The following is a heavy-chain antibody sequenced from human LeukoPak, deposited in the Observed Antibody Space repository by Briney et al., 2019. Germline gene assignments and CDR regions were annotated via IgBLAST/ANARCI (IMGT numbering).Heavy chain of an antibody. J-gene: IGHJ4*02. V-gene: IGHV3-20*04. Sequence: GGSLRLSCAASGFTFDDYGMSWVRQAPGKGLEWVSGINWNGGSTGYADSVKGRFTISRDNAKNSLYLQMNSLRAEDTAVYYCASGYETTAFDYWGQGTLVTVSS. CDR1: GFTFDDYG. CDR3: ASGYETTAFDY. D-gene: IGHD5-12*01. CDR2: INWNGGST.